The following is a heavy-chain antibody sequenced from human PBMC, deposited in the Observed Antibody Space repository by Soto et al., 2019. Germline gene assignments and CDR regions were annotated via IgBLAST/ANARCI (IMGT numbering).Heavy chain of an antibody. J-gene: IGHJ6*03. CDR3: AIGYYDFWSGNLKSYYYYYYMDV. V-gene: IGHV1-8*01. D-gene: IGHD3-3*01. CDR2: MNPNSGNT. Sequence: ASVKVSCKASGYTFTSYDINWVRQATGQGLEWMGWMNPNSGNTGYAQKFQGRVTMTRNTSISTAYMELSSLRSEDTAVYYCAIGYYDFWSGNLKSYYYYYYMDVWGKGTTVTVSS. CDR1: GYTFTSYD.